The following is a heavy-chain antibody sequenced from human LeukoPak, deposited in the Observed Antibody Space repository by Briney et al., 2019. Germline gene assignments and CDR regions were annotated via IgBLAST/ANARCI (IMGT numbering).Heavy chain of an antibody. CDR1: GFTFSSYA. V-gene: IGHV3-23*01. CDR2: ISGSGGST. Sequence: PGGSLRLSCAASGFTFSSYAMSWVRQAPGKGLEWVSAISGSGGSTYYADSVKGRFTISRDNSKNTLYLQMNSLRAEDTAVYYCAKGAYCGGDCYRGPDYYYYMDVWGKGTTVTVSS. J-gene: IGHJ6*03. CDR3: AKGAYCGGDCYRGPDYYYYMDV. D-gene: IGHD2-21*02.